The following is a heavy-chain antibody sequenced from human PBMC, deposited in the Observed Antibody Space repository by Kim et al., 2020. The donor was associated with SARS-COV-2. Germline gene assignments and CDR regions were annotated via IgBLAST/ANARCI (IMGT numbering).Heavy chain of an antibody. CDR3: AKVEGFGTDYYGLDI. D-gene: IGHD3-10*01. CDR1: GFMFSRYA. Sequence: GGSLRLSCTASGFMFSRYAMTWVRQAPGKGLEWVSLLGSGRDTYYADSVKGRFTISRENSKNTLFLQLNSQRADDTAVYYCAKVEGFGTDYYGLDIWGQGTTDTVPS. J-gene: IGHJ6*02. V-gene: IGHV3-23*01. CDR2: LLGSGRDT.